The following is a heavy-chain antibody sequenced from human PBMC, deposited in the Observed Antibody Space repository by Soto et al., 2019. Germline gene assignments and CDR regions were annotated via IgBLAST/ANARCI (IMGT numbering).Heavy chain of an antibody. V-gene: IGHV4-4*02. D-gene: IGHD3-22*01. CDR1: GGSVSGSNW. Sequence: SETLSLTCIVSGGSVSGSNWWSWVRQPPGKGLEWIGEIYHSGSTTYNPSLKSRATISVDKSENQFSLRLKSVTAADTAVYYCASVGSDYDNSGYYLPWGQGTLVTVSS. CDR3: ASVGSDYDNSGYYLP. J-gene: IGHJ5*02. CDR2: IYHSGST.